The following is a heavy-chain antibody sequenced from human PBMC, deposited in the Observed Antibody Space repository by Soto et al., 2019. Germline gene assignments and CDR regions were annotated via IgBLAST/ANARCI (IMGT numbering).Heavy chain of an antibody. V-gene: IGHV4-31*03. J-gene: IGHJ6*02. CDR3: ARFDGEYGMDV. CDR2: IYYSGST. CDR1: GGSISSGGYY. Sequence: SETLSLTCTVSGGSISSGGYYWSWIRQHPGKGLEWIGYIYYSGSTYYNPSLKSRVTMSVDTSKNQFSLKLSSVTAADTAVYYCARFDGEYGMDVWGQGTTVTVSS.